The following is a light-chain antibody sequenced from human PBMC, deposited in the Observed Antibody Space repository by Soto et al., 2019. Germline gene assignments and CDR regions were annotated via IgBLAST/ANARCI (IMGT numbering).Light chain of an antibody. Sequence: VLEEPRATLAWCPGGRATLSCRASQSVRNNLAWYQQRPGQAPRLLIYGASSRATGIPDRFSGSGSGTDFTLTISRLEPEDFAVYHCQQYGSSPGTFGQGTQVDIK. CDR1: QSVRNN. CDR3: QQYGSSPGT. V-gene: IGKV3-20*01. CDR2: GAS. J-gene: IGKJ1*01.